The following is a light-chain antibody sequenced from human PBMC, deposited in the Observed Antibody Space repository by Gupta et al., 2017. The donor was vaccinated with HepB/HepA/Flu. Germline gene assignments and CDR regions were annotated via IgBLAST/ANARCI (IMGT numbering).Light chain of an antibody. J-gene: IGKJ2*04. CDR2: WAS. CDR1: QSLLYTSNNKNS. Sequence: DIVMTQYPDSLAVSLGERATINCKSNQSLLYTSNNKNSLAWYQQRPGQPPKLLIYWASTRESGVPDRFSGSGSGTDFTLTISSLQAEDVAVYYCQQYLSFPWSFGQGTKLEIK. CDR3: QQYLSFPWS. V-gene: IGKV4-1*01.